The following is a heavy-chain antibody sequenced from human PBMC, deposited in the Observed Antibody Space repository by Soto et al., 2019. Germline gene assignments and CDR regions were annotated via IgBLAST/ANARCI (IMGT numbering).Heavy chain of an antibody. J-gene: IGHJ4*02. Sequence: QVQLVQSGAEVKKPGASVKVSCKASGDTFTDYYIHWVRQAPGQGLEWMGTVNPSGGHTTYAQHFLGRMTMTRDTSTSTLYLELTSLTSEDTAVYYCARGGHVVVVTAALDYWGQGTLVTVSS. CDR2: VNPSGGHT. D-gene: IGHD2-21*02. CDR1: GDTFTDYY. CDR3: ARGGHVVVVTAALDY. V-gene: IGHV1-46*01.